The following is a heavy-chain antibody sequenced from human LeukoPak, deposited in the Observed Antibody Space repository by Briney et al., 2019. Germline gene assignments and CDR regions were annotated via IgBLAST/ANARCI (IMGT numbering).Heavy chain of an antibody. J-gene: IGHJ4*02. Sequence: GESLKISCKGSGYSFTSYWIGWVRQVPGKGLEWMGIIWPDDSDKRYGPSFQGQVTISADKSISTAYLQWSSLKASDTAMYYCARQGKDGYRVVDYWGQGTLVTVSS. CDR3: ARQGKDGYRVVDY. CDR1: GYSFTSYW. CDR2: IWPDDSDK. V-gene: IGHV5-51*01. D-gene: IGHD5-24*01.